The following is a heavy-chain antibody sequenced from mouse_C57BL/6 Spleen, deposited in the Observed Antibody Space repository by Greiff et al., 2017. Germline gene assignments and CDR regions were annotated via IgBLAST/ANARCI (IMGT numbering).Heavy chain of an antibody. CDR1: GFTFSSYA. CDR3: ARDRKDSSGSYYFDY. Sequence: EVHLVESGGGLVKPGGSLKLSCAASGFTFSSYAMSWVRQTPEKRPEWVATISDGGSYTYYPDNVKGRFTISRDNAKNNLYLQMSHLKSEDTAMYYCARDRKDSSGSYYFDYWGQGTTLTVSS. CDR2: ISDGGSYT. J-gene: IGHJ2*01. D-gene: IGHD3-2*02. V-gene: IGHV5-4*01.